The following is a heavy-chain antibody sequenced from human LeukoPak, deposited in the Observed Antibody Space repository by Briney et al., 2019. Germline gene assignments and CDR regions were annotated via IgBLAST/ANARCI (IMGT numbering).Heavy chain of an antibody. CDR3: ARCTASEYYDGSGYPGEFDY. CDR1: GGSISSSSYY. V-gene: IGHV4-39*07. D-gene: IGHD3-22*01. Sequence: SETLSPTCTVSGGSISSSSYYWGWIRQPPGKGLEWIGSIYYSGSTYYNPSLKSRVTISVDTSKNQFSLKLSSVTAADTAVYNCARCTASEYYDGSGYPGEFDYWGQGTLVTVSS. CDR2: IYYSGST. J-gene: IGHJ4*02.